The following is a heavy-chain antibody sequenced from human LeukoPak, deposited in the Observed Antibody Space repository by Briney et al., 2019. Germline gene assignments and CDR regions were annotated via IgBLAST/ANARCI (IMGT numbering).Heavy chain of an antibody. D-gene: IGHD3-22*01. CDR3: TTVQIPDSSDYYYLDYFDY. CDR1: GFTFSNAW. CDR2: IKSKPDGGTT. J-gene: IGHJ4*02. Sequence: GGSLRLSCAASGFTFSNAWMSWVRQAPGEGLEWLGRIKSKPDGGTTDYAAPVKGRFTISRDDSKNTLHLQMNSLKTEDTAVYYCTTVQIPDSSDYYYLDYFDYWGQGTLVTVSS. V-gene: IGHV3-15*01.